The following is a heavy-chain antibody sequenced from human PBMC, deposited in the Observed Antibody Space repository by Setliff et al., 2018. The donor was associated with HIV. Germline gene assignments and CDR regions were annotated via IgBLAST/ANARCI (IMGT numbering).Heavy chain of an antibody. CDR2: ISYGSTWV. Sequence: PGGSLRLSCAASGFTFSTYCMNWVRQAPGKGLEWVSFISYGSTWVYYSDSVKGRFTISRDDAKNSLFLQVDSLTAEDTAVYYCARSQGIGNYYMDVWGKGTTVTVSS. J-gene: IGHJ6*03. CDR1: GFTFSTYC. CDR3: ARSQGIGNYYMDV. V-gene: IGHV3-21*01. D-gene: IGHD2-15*01.